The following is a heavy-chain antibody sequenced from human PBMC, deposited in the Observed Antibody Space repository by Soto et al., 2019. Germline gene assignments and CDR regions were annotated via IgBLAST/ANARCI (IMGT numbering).Heavy chain of an antibody. CDR3: AVLRYFDWLPRGDAFDI. V-gene: IGHV1-69*02. D-gene: IGHD3-9*01. CDR1: GGTFSSYT. CDR2: IIPILGIA. J-gene: IGHJ3*02. Sequence: QVQLVQSGAEVKKPGSSVKVSCKASGGTFSSYTISWVRQAPGQGLEWMGRIIPILGIANYAQKFQGRVAITADKSTSTAYMELSSLRSEDTAVYYCAVLRYFDWLPRGDAFDIWGQGTMVTVSS.